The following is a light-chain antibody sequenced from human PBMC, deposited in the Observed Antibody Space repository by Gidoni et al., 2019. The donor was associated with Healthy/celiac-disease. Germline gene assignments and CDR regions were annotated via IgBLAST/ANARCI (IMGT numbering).Light chain of an antibody. V-gene: IGLV1-40*01. CDR1: SSNIGARYD. CDR2: VNS. J-gene: IGLJ2*01. Sequence: QSVLTQPPSVSGAPGQRVTISCTGSSSNIGARYDVHWYQQLPGTAPKLLIYVNSNRPSGVPDRFSGSKSGTSASLVITGLQAEDEADYYCQSYDSSLSAVVFGGGTKLTVL. CDR3: QSYDSSLSAVV.